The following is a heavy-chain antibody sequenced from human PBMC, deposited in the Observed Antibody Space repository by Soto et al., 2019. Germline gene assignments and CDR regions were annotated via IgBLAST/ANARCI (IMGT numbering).Heavy chain of an antibody. CDR2: IYYSGST. CDR3: ARLIVLVPAAIGGIWFDP. J-gene: IGHJ5*02. CDR1: GGSISSGGYY. V-gene: IGHV4-30-4*01. Sequence: SETLSLTCTVSGGSISSGGYYWSWIRQPPGKGLEWIGYIYYSGSTYYNPSLKSRVTISVDTSKNQFSLKLSSVTAADTAVYYCARLIVLVPAAIGGIWFDPWGQGTLVTVSS. D-gene: IGHD2-2*01.